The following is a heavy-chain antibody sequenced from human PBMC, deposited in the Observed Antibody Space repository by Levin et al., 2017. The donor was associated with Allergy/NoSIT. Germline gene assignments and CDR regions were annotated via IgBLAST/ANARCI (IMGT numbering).Heavy chain of an antibody. CDR3: ARVDYADRGGSYAY. D-gene: IGHD3-22*01. CDR1: GYTFNIYG. J-gene: IGHJ4*02. CDR2: ISAYNGNT. Sequence: ASVKVSCKASGYTFNIYGLTWVRQAPGQGLEWMGWISAYNGNTEYSQKFQDRLTMTTDTSTPTVYMELRRLRADDTAIYFCARVDYADRGGSYAYWGQGTLVTVSS. V-gene: IGHV1-18*01.